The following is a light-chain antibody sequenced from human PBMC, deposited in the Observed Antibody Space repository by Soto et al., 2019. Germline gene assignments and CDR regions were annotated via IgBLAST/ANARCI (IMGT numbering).Light chain of an antibody. CDR3: QQYYTTPPWT. CDR1: QSVLYSSNNKNY. J-gene: IGKJ1*01. Sequence: DIVMTQSPDSLAVSLGERATINCKSSQSVLYSSNNKNYLAWYQQKPGQPPRLLIDWASTRESGVPDRFSGSGSGTDFTLTISSLQAEDVAVYYCQQYYTTPPWTFGQGTKAEIK. CDR2: WAS. V-gene: IGKV4-1*01.